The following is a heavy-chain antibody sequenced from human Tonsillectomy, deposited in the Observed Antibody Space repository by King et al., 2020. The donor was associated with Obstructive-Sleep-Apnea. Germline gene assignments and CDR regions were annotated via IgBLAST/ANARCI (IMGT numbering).Heavy chain of an antibody. J-gene: IGHJ4*02. CDR1: GYTFTSYG. V-gene: IGHV1-18*04. CDR3: ARDVLRYFDWLPNFDY. D-gene: IGHD3-9*01. Sequence: QLVQSGAEVKKPGASVKVSCKASGYTFTSYGISWVRQAPGQGLEWMGWISAYNGNTNYAQTLQGRVTMTTDTSTSTAYMELRSLRSDDTAVYYCARDVLRYFDWLPNFDYWGQGTLVTVSS. CDR2: ISAYNGNT.